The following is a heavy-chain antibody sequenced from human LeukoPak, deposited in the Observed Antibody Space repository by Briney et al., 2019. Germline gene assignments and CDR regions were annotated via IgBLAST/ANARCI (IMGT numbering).Heavy chain of an antibody. J-gene: IGHJ6*03. CDR3: GGDVSWTDDYYDMDV. D-gene: IGHD6-13*01. CDR1: GGSISRYY. CDR2: IYYSRGT. V-gene: IGHV4-59*01. Sequence: SGTLSLSCAASGGSISRYYWSWIRQPPGKGLEWVADIYYSRGTNYNPSPESRVSIYVDTTNNQFPVQLSSVRAADTAVYYCGGDVSWTDDYYDMDVWGKGTTVTVSS.